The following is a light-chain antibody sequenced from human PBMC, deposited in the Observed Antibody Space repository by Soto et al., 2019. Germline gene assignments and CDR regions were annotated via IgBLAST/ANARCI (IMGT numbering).Light chain of an antibody. CDR3: RKYNSAPQT. J-gene: IGKJ1*01. V-gene: IGKV1-27*01. CDR1: QGIGDY. Sequence: DLEIRQSASSVSAAVGDIVTITCRASQGIGDYLAWYQQKPGKAPKLLIYATSALQSGVPSRFSGSRSGTDFTLTISSLQPEDVAIYYCRKYNSAPQTFGQGTKVDIK. CDR2: ATS.